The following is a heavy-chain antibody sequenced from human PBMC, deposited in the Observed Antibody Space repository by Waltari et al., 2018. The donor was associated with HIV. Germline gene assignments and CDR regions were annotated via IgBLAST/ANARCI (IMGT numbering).Heavy chain of an antibody. V-gene: IGHV4-34*02. J-gene: IGHJ3*02. CDR1: GGSFSDYF. D-gene: IGHD6-19*01. CDR2: ISHRGQI. CDR3: ARGTPPAPGNGWPRGPFDI. Sequence: QEQLQQWGAGLLKPSETLSLSCTVTGGSFSDYFLTWIRRPPGKGLEVIGEISHRGQINSNSSLRSRLTISFDTSNNQFSLRLSSVTAAYSAVYYCARGTPPAPGNGWPRGPFDIWGQGTLVSVSS.